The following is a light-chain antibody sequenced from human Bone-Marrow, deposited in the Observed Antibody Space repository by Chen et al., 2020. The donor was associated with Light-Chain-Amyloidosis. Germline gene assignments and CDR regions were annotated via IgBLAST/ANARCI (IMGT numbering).Light chain of an antibody. CDR3: QSYQGSSQGV. CDR1: SGIIATNY. V-gene: IGLV6-57*01. Sequence: FMLTQPHSVSESPRKTVIISCTRSSGIIATNYVQWYQQRPGSSPTTVIYEDDQRPSGVPDRFAGSIDRSSNSASLTISGLKTEDEADYYCQSYQGSSQGVFGGGTKLTVL. CDR2: EDD. J-gene: IGLJ3*02.